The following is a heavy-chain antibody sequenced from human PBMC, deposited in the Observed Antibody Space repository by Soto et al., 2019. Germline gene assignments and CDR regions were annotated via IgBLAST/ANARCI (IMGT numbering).Heavy chain of an antibody. Sequence: SETLSLTCAGYGGSFSGYYWSWIRRPPGKGLEWIGEINHSGSTNYNPSLKSRVTISVDTSKNQFSLKLSSVTAADTAVYYCSTEVAGAPSIVDYWGQGTLVTGSS. J-gene: IGHJ4*02. CDR2: INHSGST. D-gene: IGHD6-13*01. CDR3: STEVAGAPSIVDY. V-gene: IGHV4-34*01. CDR1: GGSFSGYY.